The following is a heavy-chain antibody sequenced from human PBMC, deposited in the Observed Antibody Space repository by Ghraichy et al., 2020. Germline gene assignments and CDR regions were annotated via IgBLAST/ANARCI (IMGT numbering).Heavy chain of an antibody. CDR2: IKQDGSAK. CDR3: ARAATRSSGTSWNDR. Sequence: GGSLRLSCAASGFSFSSSWMSWVRQAPGKGLEWVANIKQDGSAKYYVDSVKGRFTISRDNAKKSLYLEMNSLRAEDTAVYYCARAATRSSGTSWNDRWGQGTLVTVSS. D-gene: IGHD1-1*01. V-gene: IGHV3-7*01. J-gene: IGHJ4*02. CDR1: GFSFSSSW.